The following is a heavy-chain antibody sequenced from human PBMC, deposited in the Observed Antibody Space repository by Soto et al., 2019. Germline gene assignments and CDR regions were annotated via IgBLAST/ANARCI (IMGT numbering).Heavy chain of an antibody. V-gene: IGHV4-59*01. J-gene: IGHJ5*02. CDR1: GGSISSSY. CDR2: IYDDGSA. CDR3: ARDNEGSGGSRRKNWFVP. Sequence: PSETPSLTCTVSGGSISSSYWSWIRQPPGKGLEWLAYIYDDGSANYNPSLKSRATISLDMSKNQFSLKLTSVTAADTAVYYCARDNEGSGGSRRKNWFVPWCQGPLVTVSS. D-gene: IGHD2-15*01.